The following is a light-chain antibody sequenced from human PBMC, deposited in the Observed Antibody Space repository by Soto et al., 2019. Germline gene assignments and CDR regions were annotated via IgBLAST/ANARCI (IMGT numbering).Light chain of an antibody. V-gene: IGKV1-39*01. CDR2: AAS. CDR3: QQSYYTPWT. Sequence: DIQMTQSPSSLSAALGDRVTITFRASQSISSYLNWYQQKPGKAPKLLIYAASSLHSGVPSRFSGSGSGTDFTLTISSLQPEDFATYYCQQSYYTPWTFGQGTKVDIK. CDR1: QSISSY. J-gene: IGKJ1*01.